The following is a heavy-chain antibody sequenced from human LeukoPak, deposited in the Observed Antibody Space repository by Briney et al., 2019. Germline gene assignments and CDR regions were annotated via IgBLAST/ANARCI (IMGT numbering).Heavy chain of an antibody. CDR2: IYYSGST. J-gene: IGHJ4*02. Sequence: SETLSLTCAVYGGSFSSYYWGWIRQPPGKGLEWIGSIYYSGSTYYNPSLKSRVTISVDTSKNQFSLKLSSVTAADTAVYYCARRIFVPDYWGQGTLVTVSS. D-gene: IGHD3-3*01. V-gene: IGHV4-34*01. CDR3: ARRIFVPDY. CDR1: GGSFSSYY.